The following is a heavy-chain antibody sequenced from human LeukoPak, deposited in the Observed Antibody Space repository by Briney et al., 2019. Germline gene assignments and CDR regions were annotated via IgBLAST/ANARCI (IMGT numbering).Heavy chain of an antibody. CDR3: ARHWRGYGDYVVYYFDY. CDR2: INHSGST. J-gene: IGHJ4*02. CDR1: GGSFSGYY. V-gene: IGHV4-34*01. D-gene: IGHD4-17*01. Sequence: SETLSLTCAVYGGSFSGYYWSWIRQPPGKGLEWIGEINHSGSTNYNPSLKSRVTISVDTSKNQFSLKLSSVTAADTAVYYCARHWRGYGDYVVYYFDYWGQGTLVTVSS.